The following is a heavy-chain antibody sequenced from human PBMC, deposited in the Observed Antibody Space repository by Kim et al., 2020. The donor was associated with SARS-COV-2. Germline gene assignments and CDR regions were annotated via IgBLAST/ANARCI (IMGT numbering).Heavy chain of an antibody. CDR3: ASSGGGYYGAFDI. V-gene: IGHV3-30*01. D-gene: IGHD3-3*01. J-gene: IGHJ3*02. Sequence: DYADAVKGRFTNSRDNAKNTLDRKMNSLRAEKTAMYYCASSGGGYYGAFDIWGQGTMVTVSS.